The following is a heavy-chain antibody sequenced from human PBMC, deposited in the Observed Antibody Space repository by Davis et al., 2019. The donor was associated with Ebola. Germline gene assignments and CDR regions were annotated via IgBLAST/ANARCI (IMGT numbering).Heavy chain of an antibody. CDR3: ASTLGYSSSWYTFGY. CDR2: IYSGGST. V-gene: IGHV3-53*01. J-gene: IGHJ4*02. D-gene: IGHD6-13*01. CDR1: GFTVSSNY. Sequence: GESLKISCAASGFTVSSNYMSWVRQAPGKGLEWVSVIYSGGSTYYADSVKGRFTISRDNSKNTLYLQMNSLRAEDTAVYYCASTLGYSSSWYTFGYWGQGTLVTVSS.